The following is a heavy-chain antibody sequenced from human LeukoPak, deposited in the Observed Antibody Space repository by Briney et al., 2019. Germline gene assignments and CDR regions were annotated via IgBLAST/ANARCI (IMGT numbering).Heavy chain of an antibody. CDR1: GFTFSNYW. CDR2: INSDGSAT. Sequence: GGSLRLSCAASGFTFSNYWMHWVRHAPGKGLVWVSRINSDGSATNYADSVKGRFTISRDNAKNTLYLQMNSLRAEDTAVYYCARDDYGGKFDYWGQGTLVTVSS. CDR3: ARDDYGGKFDY. D-gene: IGHD4-23*01. J-gene: IGHJ4*02. V-gene: IGHV3-74*01.